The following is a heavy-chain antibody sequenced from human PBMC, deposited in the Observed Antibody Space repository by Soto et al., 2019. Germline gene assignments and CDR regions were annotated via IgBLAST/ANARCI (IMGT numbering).Heavy chain of an antibody. CDR1: GCSISSSRSY. CDR3: ARQPTTADIDLGFVP. Sequence: QLQLQESGPGLVKASETLSLTCNVSGCSISSSRSYWAWIRQPPGKGLEWIANIFYSVSTYYNPSLVCRGAVSVSTSRTELSLKLSSVPAADTAVYYCARQPTTADIDLGFVPWGQGTLVTVSS. CDR2: IFYSVST. J-gene: IGHJ5*02. D-gene: IGHD1-1*01. V-gene: IGHV4-39*01.